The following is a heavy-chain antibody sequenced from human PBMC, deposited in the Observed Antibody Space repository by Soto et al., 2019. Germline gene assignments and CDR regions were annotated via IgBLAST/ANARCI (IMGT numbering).Heavy chain of an antibody. V-gene: IGHV1-18*01. D-gene: IGHD3-16*01. J-gene: IGHJ4*02. CDR3: ARDWFGIDY. Sequence: QVQLVQSGAEVKKPGASVKVSCKASGYTFTSYGISWVRQAPGQGLEWMGWINPYNGNTNYAQKLQGRVTMTTDTSTNTAYMERRSLGSGDTAVYYCARDWFGIDYWGQGTLVTVSS. CDR1: GYTFTSYG. CDR2: INPYNGNT.